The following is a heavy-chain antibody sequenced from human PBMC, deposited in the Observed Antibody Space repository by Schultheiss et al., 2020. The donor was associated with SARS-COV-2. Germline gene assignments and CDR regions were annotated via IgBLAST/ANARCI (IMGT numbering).Heavy chain of an antibody. Sequence: GESLKISCAASGFTFSSYSMNWVRQAPGKGLEWVSSISSSSSYIYYADLVKGRFTISRDNAKNSLYLQMNSLRAEDTAVYYCARKGPRSDYYGMDVWGQGTTVTVSS. CDR2: ISSSSSYI. CDR1: GFTFSSYS. J-gene: IGHJ6*02. V-gene: IGHV3-21*01. CDR3: ARKGPRSDYYGMDV.